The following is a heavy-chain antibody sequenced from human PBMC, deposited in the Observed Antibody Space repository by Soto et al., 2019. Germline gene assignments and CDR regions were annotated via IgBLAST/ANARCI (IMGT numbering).Heavy chain of an antibody. D-gene: IGHD4-4*01. V-gene: IGHV1-18*04. CDR1: GYTFTSYC. Sequence: DSVEVSCKASGYTFTSYCISWVRQAPGQGLEWMGWISAYNGNTNYAQKLQGRVTMTTDTSTSTAYMELRSLRSDDTAVYYCARGGNYDHLFDYWGQGTLVTVSS. CDR3: ARGGNYDHLFDY. CDR2: ISAYNGNT. J-gene: IGHJ4*02.